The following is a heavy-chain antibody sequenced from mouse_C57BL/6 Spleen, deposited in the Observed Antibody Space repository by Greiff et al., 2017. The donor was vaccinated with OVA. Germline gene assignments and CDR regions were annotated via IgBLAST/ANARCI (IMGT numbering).Heavy chain of an antibody. D-gene: IGHD1-1*01. CDR2: IYPGDGDT. Sequence: VKLMESGPELVKPGASVKISCKASGYAFSSSWMNWVKQRPGKGLEWIGRIYPGDGDTNYNGKFKGKATLTADKSSSTAYMQLSSLTSEDSAVYFCASHYYYGSSYEDYFDYWGQGTTLTVSS. V-gene: IGHV1-82*01. J-gene: IGHJ2*01. CDR3: ASHYYYGSSYEDYFDY. CDR1: GYAFSSSW.